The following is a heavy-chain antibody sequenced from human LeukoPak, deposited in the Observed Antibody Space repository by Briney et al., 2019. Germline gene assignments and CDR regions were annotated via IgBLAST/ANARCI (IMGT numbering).Heavy chain of an antibody. Sequence: GGSLRLSCAGSGFTLGSYAMSWVRQAPGKGLEWVSAISGNGYNTYYADSVKGRFTISSESSGNTLYLQMHNLRAEDTAVYYCAKGVRLWFAFYFDYWGQGILVTVSS. CDR2: ISGNGYNT. D-gene: IGHD3-10*01. CDR1: GFTLGSYA. J-gene: IGHJ4*02. CDR3: AKGVRLWFAFYFDY. V-gene: IGHV3-23*01.